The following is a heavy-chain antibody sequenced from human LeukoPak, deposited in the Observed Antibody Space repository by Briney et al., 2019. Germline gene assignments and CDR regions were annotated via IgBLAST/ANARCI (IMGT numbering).Heavy chain of an antibody. CDR1: GFTFSSYE. CDR2: IGPSGVRT. CDR3: AKDDAWLQFED. Sequence: PGGSLRLSCAASGFTFSSYEMNWVRQAPGKGLEWVSGIGPSGVRTYYADSVKGRFTISRDNYKSTVNLQMNSLRAEDTAVYYCAKDDAWLQFEDWGQGTLVTVSS. V-gene: IGHV3-23*01. J-gene: IGHJ4*02. D-gene: IGHD5-24*01.